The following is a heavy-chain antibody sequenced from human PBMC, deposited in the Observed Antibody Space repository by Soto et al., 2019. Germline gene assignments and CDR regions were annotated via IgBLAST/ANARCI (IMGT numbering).Heavy chain of an antibody. V-gene: IGHV2-5*01. J-gene: IGHJ4*02. D-gene: IGHD6-19*01. Sequence: QITLKESGPTLVRPTQTLTLTCTFSGFSLSTSGLGVGWIRQPPGKALEWLALIYWNDDKRYSPSLKARLTITKDTTQNQVVLTMTNMDPVDTATYYCAHRPCGWYLLDSWCQGTLVTVSS. CDR3: AHRPCGWYLLDS. CDR2: IYWNDDK. CDR1: GFSLSTSGLG.